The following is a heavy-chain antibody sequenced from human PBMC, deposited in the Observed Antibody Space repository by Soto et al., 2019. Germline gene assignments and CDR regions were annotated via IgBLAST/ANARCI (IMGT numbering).Heavy chain of an antibody. CDR2: IYHICST. J-gene: IGHJ2*01. Sequence: WDTLGLSCSFSVFCIMRGDCGIWVRHPPGEWVECIGEIYHICSTNYNPYLKIRVTISVDKSKNQFSLKLSSVTAADTGVYYCDRLGYSSSWRKAKTGYLDLWGRGTLVTVS. CDR1: VFCIMRGDC. CDR3: DRLGYSSSWRKAKTGYLDL. D-gene: IGHD6-13*01. V-gene: IGHV4-4*02.